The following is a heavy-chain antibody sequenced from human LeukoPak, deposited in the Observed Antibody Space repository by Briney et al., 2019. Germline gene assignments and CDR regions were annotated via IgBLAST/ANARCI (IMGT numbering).Heavy chain of an antibody. CDR1: GLTFRIYS. D-gene: IGHD3-10*02. CDR3: AELGITMIGGV. V-gene: IGHV3-21*01. CDR2: ISSSSRYI. Sequence: PGGSLRLSCAASGLTFRIYSMNWVRQAPGKGLEWVSSISSSSRYIYYADSVKGRFTISRDNAKNSLYLQMNSLRAEDTAVYYCAELGITMIGGVWGKGTTVTISS. J-gene: IGHJ6*04.